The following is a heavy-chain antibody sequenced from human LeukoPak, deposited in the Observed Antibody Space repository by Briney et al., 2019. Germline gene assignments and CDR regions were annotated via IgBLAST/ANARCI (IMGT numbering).Heavy chain of an antibody. CDR3: ARELVDYDFWSGYYPKYYFDY. D-gene: IGHD3-3*01. J-gene: IGHJ4*02. CDR1: GGSFSGYY. CDR2: INHSGST. Sequence: SSETLSLTCAVYGGSFSGYYWSWIRQPPGKGLEWIGEINHSGSTNYNPSLKSRVTISVDTSKNQFSLKLSSVTAADTAVYYCARELVDYDFWSGYYPKYYFDYWGQGTLVTVSS. V-gene: IGHV4-34*01.